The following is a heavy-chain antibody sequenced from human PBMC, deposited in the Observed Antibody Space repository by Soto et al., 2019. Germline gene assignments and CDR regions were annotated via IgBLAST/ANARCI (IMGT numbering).Heavy chain of an antibody. V-gene: IGHV3-9*01. J-gene: IGHJ3*01. CDR1: GFKFDDYA. Sequence: EVQLVESGGDLVQPGRSLRLACTASGFKFDDYAMHWVRQAPGKGLEWVSGISWKSGSMNYADSVKGRFTISRDNAKNSMYLQMNSLRSEDTALYYCAKDIYDILTGYSRGDGLDLWGHGTMVTGSS. CDR3: AKDIYDILTGYSRGDGLDL. CDR2: ISWKSGSM. D-gene: IGHD3-9*01.